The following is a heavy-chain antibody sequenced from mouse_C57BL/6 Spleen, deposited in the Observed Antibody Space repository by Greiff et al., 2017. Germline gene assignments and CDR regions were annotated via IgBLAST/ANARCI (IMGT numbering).Heavy chain of an antibody. CDR1: GYTFTDYN. CDR2: INPNNGGT. CDR3: ARGLITTPSSLDY. J-gene: IGHJ2*01. Sequence: VQLQQSGPELVKPGASVKIPCKASGYTFTDYNMDWVKQSHGKSLEWIGDINPNNGGTIYNQKFKGKATLTVDKSSSTAYMELRSLTSEDTAVYYCARGLITTPSSLDYWGQGTTLTVSS. D-gene: IGHD1-1*01. V-gene: IGHV1-18*01.